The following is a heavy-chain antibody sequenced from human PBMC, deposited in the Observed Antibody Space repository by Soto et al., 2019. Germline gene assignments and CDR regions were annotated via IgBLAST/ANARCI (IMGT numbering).Heavy chain of an antibody. CDR1: GGSISSGDYY. CDR2: IYYSGST. D-gene: IGHD3-10*01. J-gene: IGHJ6*02. V-gene: IGHV4-30-4*01. Sequence: SETLSLTCTVSGGSISSGDYYWSWIRQPPGKGLEWIGYIYYSGSTYYNPSLKSRVTISVDTSKNQFSPKLSSVTAADTAVYYCARGDGSGPYGMDVWGQGTTVTVSS. CDR3: ARGDGSGPYGMDV.